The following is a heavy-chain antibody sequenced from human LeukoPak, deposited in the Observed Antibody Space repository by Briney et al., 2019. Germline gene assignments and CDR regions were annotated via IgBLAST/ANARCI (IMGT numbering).Heavy chain of an antibody. CDR3: TRGTQQPGIDY. J-gene: IGHJ4*02. Sequence: PGGSLRLSCAASRFTFSDYWMNWVRQAPGNGLEWVANIKPDGSQTSYVDSVKGRFTISRDNAKNSLYLQMNSLSAGDTAVYYCTRGTQQPGIDYWGQGTLVTVSS. CDR2: IKPDGSQT. D-gene: IGHD6-13*01. CDR1: RFTFSDYW. V-gene: IGHV3-7*04.